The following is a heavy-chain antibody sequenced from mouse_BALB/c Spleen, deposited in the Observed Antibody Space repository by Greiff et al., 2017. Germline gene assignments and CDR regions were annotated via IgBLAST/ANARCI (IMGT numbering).Heavy chain of an antibody. J-gene: IGHJ2*01. CDR3: ARRYRYDGALDY. V-gene: IGHV5-12-1*01. CDR2: ISSGGGST. Sequence: VKLVESGGGLVKPGGSLKLSCAASGFAFSSYDMSWVRQTPEKRLEWVAYISSGGGSTYYPDTVKGRFTISRDNAKNTLYLQMSSLKSEDTAMYYCARRYRYDGALDYWGQGTTLTVSS. CDR1: GFAFSSYD. D-gene: IGHD2-14*01.